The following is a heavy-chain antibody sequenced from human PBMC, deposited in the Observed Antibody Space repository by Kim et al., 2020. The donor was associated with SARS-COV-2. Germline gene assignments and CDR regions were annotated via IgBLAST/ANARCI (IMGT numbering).Heavy chain of an antibody. J-gene: IGHJ4*02. CDR2: IKSKTDGGTT. V-gene: IGHV3-15*01. CDR3: TLYGRYCSSTSCYRGRDY. CDR1: GFTFSNAW. D-gene: IGHD2-2*02. Sequence: GGSLRLSCAASGFTFSNAWMSWVRQAPGKGLEWVGRIKSKTDGGTTDYAAPVKGRFTISRDDSKNTLYLQMNSLKTEDTAVYYCTLYGRYCSSTSCYRGRDYWGQGTLVTVSS.